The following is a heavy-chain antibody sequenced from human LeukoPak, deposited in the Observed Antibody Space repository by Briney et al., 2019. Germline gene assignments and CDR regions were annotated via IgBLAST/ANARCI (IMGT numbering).Heavy chain of an antibody. D-gene: IGHD3-16*01. CDR2: IFYDGSKK. CDR1: GFTFRNYG. CDR3: ARSLGETTFDW. Sequence: GGSLRLSCVASGFTFRNYGMHWIRQAPGKGLEWVLVIFYDGSKKYYADFVKGRFTISRDNSKNVVYLQMDSLRAEDTAFYYCARSLGETTFDWWGQGTLVTVPS. J-gene: IGHJ4*02. V-gene: IGHV3-33*01.